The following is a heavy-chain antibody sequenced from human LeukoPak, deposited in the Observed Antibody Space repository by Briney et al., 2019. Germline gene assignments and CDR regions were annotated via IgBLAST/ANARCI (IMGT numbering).Heavy chain of an antibody. Sequence: ASVKVSCKASGYTFTSYYMHWVRQAPGQGLEWMGWISAYNGNTNYAQKLQGRVTMTTDTSTSTAYMELSSLRSEDTAVYYCARDYGAKRVFDYWGQGTLVTVSS. CDR3: ARDYGAKRVFDY. D-gene: IGHD4-23*01. CDR1: GYTFTSYY. J-gene: IGHJ4*02. V-gene: IGHV1-18*04. CDR2: ISAYNGNT.